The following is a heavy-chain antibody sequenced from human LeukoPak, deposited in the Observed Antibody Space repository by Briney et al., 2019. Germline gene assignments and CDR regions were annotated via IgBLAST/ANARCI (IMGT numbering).Heavy chain of an antibody. Sequence: PGGSLRLSCAASGFTFSSYGMNWVRQAPGKGLEWVSSISSSSSYIYYADSVKGRFTISRANAKNSLSLQMSSLRAEDTAVYYCAGTCSRTDCHQSNFGMHVWGQRPAVTVSS. CDR2: ISSSSSYI. J-gene: IGHJ6*01. V-gene: IGHV3-21*01. D-gene: IGHD2-2*01. CDR3: AGTCSRTDCHQSNFGMHV. CDR1: GFTFSSYG.